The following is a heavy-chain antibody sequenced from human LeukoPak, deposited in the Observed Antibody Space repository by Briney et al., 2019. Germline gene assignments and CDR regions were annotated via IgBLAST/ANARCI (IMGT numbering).Heavy chain of an antibody. Sequence: GGSLRLSCAASGFIFSRYDMSWVRQPPEEGLEWVSTISFAGDKTAYTDSVKGRFIISRDNAKNSLYLQMNSLRAEDTAVYYCARDCTNGVCYDYWGQGTLVTVSS. J-gene: IGHJ4*02. V-gene: IGHV3-23*01. D-gene: IGHD2-8*01. CDR3: ARDCTNGVCYDY. CDR2: ISFAGDKT. CDR1: GFIFSRYD.